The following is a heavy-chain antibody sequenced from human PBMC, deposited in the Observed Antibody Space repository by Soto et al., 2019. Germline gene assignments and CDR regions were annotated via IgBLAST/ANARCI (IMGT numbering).Heavy chain of an antibody. CDR3: ARGGHVVVVTAALDY. D-gene: IGHD2-21*02. V-gene: IGHV1-46*01. Sequence: QVQLMQSGAEVKKPGASVKVSCKASGDTFTDYYIHWVRQAPGQGLEWMGTVNPSGGHTTYAQHFLGRVTMTRDTSTSTLYIELTSLTSAHTAIYYCARGGHVVVVTAALDYWGQGTLVTVSS. CDR2: VNPSGGHT. J-gene: IGHJ4*02. CDR1: GDTFTDYY.